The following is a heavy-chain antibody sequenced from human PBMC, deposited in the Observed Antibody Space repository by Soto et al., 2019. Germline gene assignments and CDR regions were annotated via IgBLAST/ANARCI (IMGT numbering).Heavy chain of an antibody. CDR1: GYTFTSYD. V-gene: IGHV1-18*01. Sequence: GASVKVSCKASGYTFTSYDISWVRQAPGQGLEWMGWVSAYNGNTNYAQKLQGRVTMTTDTSTSTAYMELRSLRSDDTAVYYCARDSGYYDFWGGYYIDYYYYGMDVWGQGTTVTVSS. D-gene: IGHD3-3*01. J-gene: IGHJ6*02. CDR3: ARDSGYYDFWGGYYIDYYYYGMDV. CDR2: VSAYNGNT.